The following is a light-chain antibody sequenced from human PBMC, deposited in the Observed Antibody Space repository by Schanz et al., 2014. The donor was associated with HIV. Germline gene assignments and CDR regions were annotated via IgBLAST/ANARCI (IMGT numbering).Light chain of an antibody. CDR1: SSDIGAYDF. CDR3: SSFAGRRNLL. CDR2: EVN. V-gene: IGLV2-8*01. J-gene: IGLJ3*02. Sequence: QSALTQPPSASGSPGQSVTISCTGTSSDIGAYDFVSWYQHHPGKAPKLLIYEVNKRPSGVPNRFSGSKSGNAASLTVSGLHHDDEVDYYCSSFAGRRNLLFGGGTKLTVL.